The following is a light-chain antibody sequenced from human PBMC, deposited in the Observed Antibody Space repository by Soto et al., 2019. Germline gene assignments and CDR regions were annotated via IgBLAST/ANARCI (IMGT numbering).Light chain of an antibody. J-gene: IGLJ3*02. CDR3: GTWDSSRRAGV. CDR1: SSNIAKNY. CDR2: DNN. V-gene: IGLV1-51*01. Sequence: QSVLTQPPSVSAAPGQKVTISCSGSSSNIAKNYVAWYQQLPGTAPKLLIYDNNKRPSGIPDRFSGSKSGTSATLGITGLQAGDEADYYCGTWDSSRRAGVFGGGTKVTVL.